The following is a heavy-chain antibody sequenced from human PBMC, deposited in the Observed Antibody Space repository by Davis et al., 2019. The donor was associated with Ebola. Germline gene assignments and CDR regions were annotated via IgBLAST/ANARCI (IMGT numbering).Heavy chain of an antibody. J-gene: IGHJ4*02. V-gene: IGHV3-30*03. CDR2: ISYDGRNT. CDR3: ARGVVPAAIGWYYFDY. D-gene: IGHD2-2*02. Sequence: GESLKISCAASGFTFSNYGMHWVRQAPGKGLEWVAVISYDGRNTYHTDSVKGRFTISRDNSKNTLYLQMNSLRAEDTAVYYCARGVVPAAIGWYYFDYWGQGTLVTVSS. CDR1: GFTFSNYG.